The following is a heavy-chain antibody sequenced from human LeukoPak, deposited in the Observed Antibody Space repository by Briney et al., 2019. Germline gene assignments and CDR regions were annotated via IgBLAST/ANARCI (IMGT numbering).Heavy chain of an antibody. Sequence: SETLSLTCTVSGGSISSSYWSWIRRTAGQGLEWIGRVYTSGSTSYNPSLKSRVTMSVDTSKNQFSLNLRSVTAADTAVYYCARLPGGDSSSVVAFDIWGQGTMVTVSS. CDR3: ARLPGGDSSSVVAFDI. V-gene: IGHV4-4*07. CDR2: VYTSGST. D-gene: IGHD2-21*02. CDR1: GGSISSSY. J-gene: IGHJ3*02.